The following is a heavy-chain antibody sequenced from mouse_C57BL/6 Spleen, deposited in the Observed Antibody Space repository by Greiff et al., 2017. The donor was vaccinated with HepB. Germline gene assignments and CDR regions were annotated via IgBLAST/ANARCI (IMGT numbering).Heavy chain of an antibody. Sequence: QVQLQQSGAELVKPGASVKISCKASGYAFSSYWMNWVKQRPGKGLEWIGQIYPGDGDTNYNGKFKGKATLTADKSSSTAYMQLSSLTSEDSAVYFCIYGNYGKNYFDYWGQGTTLTVSS. D-gene: IGHD2-1*01. V-gene: IGHV1-80*01. CDR3: IYGNYGKNYFDY. CDR2: IYPGDGDT. CDR1: GYAFSSYW. J-gene: IGHJ2*01.